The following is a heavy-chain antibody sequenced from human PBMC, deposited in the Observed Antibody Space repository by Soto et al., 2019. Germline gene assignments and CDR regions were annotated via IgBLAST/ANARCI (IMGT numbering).Heavy chain of an antibody. Sequence: GSLRLSCAASGFTFSSYAMSWVRQAPGKGLEWVSAISGSGGSTYYADSVKGRFTISRDNSKNTLYLQMNSLRAEDTAVYYCAKSRQWLVQSQVIDYWGQGTLVTVSS. CDR2: ISGSGGST. V-gene: IGHV3-23*01. D-gene: IGHD6-19*01. CDR1: GFTFSSYA. CDR3: AKSRQWLVQSQVIDY. J-gene: IGHJ4*02.